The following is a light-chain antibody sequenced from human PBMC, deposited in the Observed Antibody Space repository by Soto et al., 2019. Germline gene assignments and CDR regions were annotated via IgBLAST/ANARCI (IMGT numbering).Light chain of an antibody. CDR1: QSISSW. V-gene: IGKV1-5*03. J-gene: IGKJ1*01. CDR3: QQYNSYPRT. CDR2: KAS. Sequence: DIQRTQSPSTLSASVGDRVTITCRASQSISSWLAWYQQKPVKAAKLLIYKASSLESGVTSRFSGSGSVTEFTLTISSLQPDDFATYYCQQYNSYPRTYGQGNTVEI.